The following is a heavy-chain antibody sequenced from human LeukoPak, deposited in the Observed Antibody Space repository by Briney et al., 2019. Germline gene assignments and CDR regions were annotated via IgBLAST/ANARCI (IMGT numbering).Heavy chain of an antibody. V-gene: IGHV3-30*04. CDR1: GFTFSSYA. Sequence: GRSLRLSCAASGFTFSSYAMHWVRQAPGKGLEWVAVISYDGSNKYYADSVKGRFTISRDNSKNTLYLQMNSLRAEDTAVYYCTKDPSLGSFDPWGQGTLVTVSS. D-gene: IGHD1-26*01. CDR2: ISYDGSNK. J-gene: IGHJ5*02. CDR3: TKDPSLGSFDP.